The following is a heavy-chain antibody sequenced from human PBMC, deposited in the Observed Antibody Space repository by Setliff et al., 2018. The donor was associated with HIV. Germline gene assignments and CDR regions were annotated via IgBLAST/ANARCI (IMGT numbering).Heavy chain of an antibody. CDR3: ASYYGSGAHYPYYYYMDV. J-gene: IGHJ6*03. D-gene: IGHD3-10*01. CDR1: SEYTFTNFN. Sequence: GASVKVSYKASSEYTFTNFNINWVRQAPGQGLEWMGWMHPHSGNTDYTQKFQGRVTMTRNTSISTAYMELSSLRSEDTAVYYCASYYGSGAHYPYYYYMDVWGKGTTVTVSS. CDR2: MHPHSGNT. V-gene: IGHV1-8*02.